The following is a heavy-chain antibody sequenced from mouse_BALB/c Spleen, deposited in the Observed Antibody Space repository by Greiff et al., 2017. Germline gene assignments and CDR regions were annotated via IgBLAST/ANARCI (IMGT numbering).Heavy chain of an antibody. CDR3: ARGSTVVTYMDY. J-gene: IGHJ4*01. Sequence: VKVVESGPGLVAPSQSLSITCTVSGFSLSRYSVHWVRQPPGKGLEWLGMIWGGGSTDYNSALKSRLSISKDNSKSQVFLKMNSLQTDDTAMYYCARGSTVVTYMDYWGQGTSVTVSS. V-gene: IGHV2-6-4*01. CDR1: GFSLSRYS. D-gene: IGHD1-1*01. CDR2: IWGGGST.